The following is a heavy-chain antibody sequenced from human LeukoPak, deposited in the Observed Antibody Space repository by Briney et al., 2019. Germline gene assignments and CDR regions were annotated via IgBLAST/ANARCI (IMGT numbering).Heavy chain of an antibody. D-gene: IGHD6-19*01. Sequence: HGESLKISCKGSGYSLSSFWINWVRQMPGKGLEWMGRIDPFDSNTNYSPSFEGQVTFSADKSISTAYLQWSSLKASDTAMYYCARILCGYSSGWYAFDYWGQGTLVTVSS. CDR2: IDPFDSNT. CDR1: GYSLSSFW. CDR3: ARILCGYSSGWYAFDY. J-gene: IGHJ4*02. V-gene: IGHV5-10-1*04.